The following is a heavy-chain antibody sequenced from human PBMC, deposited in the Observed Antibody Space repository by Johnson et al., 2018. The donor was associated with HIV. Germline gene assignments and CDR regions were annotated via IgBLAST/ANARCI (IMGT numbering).Heavy chain of an antibody. CDR3: ARDPSLDAFDI. CDR2: IKSKTDGGTT. J-gene: IGHJ3*02. V-gene: IGHV3-15*01. Sequence: MPLVESGGGLVKPGGSLRLSCAASGFTFSNAWMSWVRQAPGKGLEWVGRIKSKTDGGTTDYAAPVKGRFTISRDNSKNTLYLQMNSLRAEDTAVYFCARDPSLDAFDIWGQGTMVTVAS. CDR1: GFTFSNAW.